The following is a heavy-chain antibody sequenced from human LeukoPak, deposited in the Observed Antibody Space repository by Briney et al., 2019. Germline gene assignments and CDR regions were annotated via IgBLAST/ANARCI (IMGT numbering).Heavy chain of an antibody. J-gene: IGHJ4*02. Sequence: ASVKVSCKASGYTFTSYYMHWVRQAPGQGLEWMGIINPSGGSTIYAQKFQGRVTMTEDTSTDTAYMELSSLRSEDTAVYYCATFEGYYDSSGKFDYWGQGTLVTVSS. CDR1: GYTFTSYY. D-gene: IGHD3-22*01. CDR2: INPSGGST. V-gene: IGHV1-46*01. CDR3: ATFEGYYDSSGKFDY.